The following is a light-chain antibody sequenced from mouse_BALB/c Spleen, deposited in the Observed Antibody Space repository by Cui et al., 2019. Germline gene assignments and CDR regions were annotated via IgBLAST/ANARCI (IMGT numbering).Light chain of an antibody. CDR2: STS. V-gene: IGKV4-57*01. Sequence: QIVLTQSPAIMPAPPGEKVTITCSASSSVSYMHWFQQKPGTSPKLWIYSTSNLASGVPARFSGSGSGTSYSLTISRMEAEDAATYYCQQRSSYPLTFGAGTKLELK. J-gene: IGKJ5*01. CDR3: QQRSSYPLT. CDR1: SSVSY.